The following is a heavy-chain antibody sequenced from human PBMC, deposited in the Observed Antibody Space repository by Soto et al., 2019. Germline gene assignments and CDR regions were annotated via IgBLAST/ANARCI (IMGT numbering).Heavy chain of an antibody. D-gene: IGHD3-3*01. J-gene: IGHJ4*02. Sequence: PGGSLRLSCAASGFTFSSYAMSWVRQAPGKGLEWVSAISGSGGSTYYADSVKGRFTISRDNSKNTLYLQMNSLRAEDTAVYYCAKDFPPRPDYDFWSGYYNGPRWSYWGQGTLVTVSS. CDR2: ISGSGGST. V-gene: IGHV3-23*01. CDR1: GFTFSSYA. CDR3: AKDFPPRPDYDFWSGYYNGPRWSY.